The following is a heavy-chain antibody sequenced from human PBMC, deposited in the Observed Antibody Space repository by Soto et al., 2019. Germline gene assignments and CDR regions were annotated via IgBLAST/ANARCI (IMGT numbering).Heavy chain of an antibody. CDR2: INGDGSGA. CDR1: GFTLSKYW. J-gene: IGHJ6*02. CDR3: ASERFGMYAMDV. V-gene: IGHV3-74*01. D-gene: IGHD3-10*01. Sequence: EVQLVESGGGLVQPGGFLRLSCAASGFTLSKYWVHWVRQVPGKGLVWVSRINGDGSGASYAGSVEGRITISRDNAKSMVYLQINTLRAEDTAVYYCASERFGMYAMDVWGQGTTVTVSS.